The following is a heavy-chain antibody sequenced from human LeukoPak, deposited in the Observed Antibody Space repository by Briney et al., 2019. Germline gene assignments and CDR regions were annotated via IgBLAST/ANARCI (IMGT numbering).Heavy chain of an antibody. V-gene: IGHV1-69*01. D-gene: IGHD5-24*01. CDR1: GGTFGSHA. CDR3: ARASKGGHGYNPPPGY. J-gene: IGHJ4*02. CDR2: ILPIFGAP. Sequence: SVKLSCKISGGTFGSHAFSWVRQAPGHGLEWMGGILPIFGAPNYAQKFQGRVTITADEATNTFYMELTRLRSEDTAVYYCARASKGGHGYNPPPGYWGQGTLVTVSS.